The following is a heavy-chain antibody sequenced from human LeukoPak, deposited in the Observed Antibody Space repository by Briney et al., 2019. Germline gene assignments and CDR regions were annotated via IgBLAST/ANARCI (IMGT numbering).Heavy chain of an antibody. CDR3: ATSPRFWTQIYYYMDV. V-gene: IGHV5-51*01. J-gene: IGHJ6*03. CDR1: GYSFTSYW. Sequence: GESLKISYKGSGYSFTSYWIGGVRQMPGKGLEWMGIIYPGDSDTRYSPSFQGQVTISADKSISTAYLQWSSLKASDTAVYYCATSPRFWTQIYYYMDVWGKGTTVTVSS. CDR2: IYPGDSDT. D-gene: IGHD3/OR15-3a*01.